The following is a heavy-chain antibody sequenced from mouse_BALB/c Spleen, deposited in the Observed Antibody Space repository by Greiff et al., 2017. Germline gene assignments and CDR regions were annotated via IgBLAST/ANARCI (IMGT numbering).Heavy chain of an antibody. CDR3: VRQELGRYYYAMDY. D-gene: IGHD4-1*01. J-gene: IGHJ4*01. CDR2: IRSKSNNYAT. Sequence: EVKLMESGGGLVQPKGSLKLSCAASGFTFNTYAMNWVRQAPGKGLEWVARIRSKSNNYATYYADSVKDRFTISRDDSQSMLYLQMNNLKTEDTAMYYCVRQELGRYYYAMDYWGQGTSVTVSS. CDR1: GFTFNTYA. V-gene: IGHV10-1*02.